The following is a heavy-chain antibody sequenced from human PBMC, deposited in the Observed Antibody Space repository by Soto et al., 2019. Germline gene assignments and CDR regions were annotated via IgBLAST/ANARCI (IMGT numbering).Heavy chain of an antibody. J-gene: IGHJ6*02. CDR2: INPYTGGT. V-gene: IGHV1-2*02. Sequence: QVQLVQSGSEVKEPGASVKVSCKASGYTFTGYYVLWVRQAPGQGPECMGWINPYTGGTNYAQKFKGRVTMTRDTSISTAYMELSKLIYDDTAVYYCATQFHHCGGDCYRGPYFGMDVWGQGTTVTVSS. CDR3: ATQFHHCGGDCYRGPYFGMDV. CDR1: GYTFTGYY. D-gene: IGHD2-21*02.